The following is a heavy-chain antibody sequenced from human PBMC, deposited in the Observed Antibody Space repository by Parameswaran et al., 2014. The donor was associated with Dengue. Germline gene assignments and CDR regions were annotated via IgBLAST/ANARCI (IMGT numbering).Heavy chain of an antibody. CDR3: ARVWGYNRKRYYFDY. D-gene: IGHD5-24*01. J-gene: IGHJ4*02. V-gene: IGHV4-34*01. Sequence: VRQAPGKGLEWIGEINHSGSTNYNPSLKSRVTISVDTSKNQFSLKLSSVTAADTAVYYCARVWGYNRKRYYFDYWGQGTLVTVSS. CDR2: INHSGST.